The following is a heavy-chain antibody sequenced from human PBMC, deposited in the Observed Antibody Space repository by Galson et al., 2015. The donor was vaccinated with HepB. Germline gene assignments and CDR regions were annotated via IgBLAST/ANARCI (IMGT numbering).Heavy chain of an antibody. V-gene: IGHV4-30-2*01. J-gene: IGHJ6*04. Sequence: TLSLTCAVSGGSISSGGYSWSWIRQPPGKGLEWIGYIYHSGSTYYNPSLKSRVTISGDRSKNQFSLKLRSVTAADTAVYYCARGTERYCSSTLCYMDVWGKGTTVTVSS. CDR1: GGSISSGGYS. D-gene: IGHD2-2*01. CDR2: IYHSGST. CDR3: ARGTERYCSSTLCYMDV.